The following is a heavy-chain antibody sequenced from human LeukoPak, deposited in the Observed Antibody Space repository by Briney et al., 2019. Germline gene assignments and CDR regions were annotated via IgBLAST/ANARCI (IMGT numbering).Heavy chain of an antibody. CDR3: AGRFRD. Sequence: PGGSLRLSCVGSRLTFSGFEMNWVRQAPGKGLEWVSYIKDDGSLKTYADSVKGRFTISRDNAKNSLYLQMNSLRVEDTAIYYCAGRFRDWGQGTLVTVSS. V-gene: IGHV3-48*03. D-gene: IGHD5-24*01. CDR2: IKDDGSLK. J-gene: IGHJ4*02. CDR1: RLTFSGFE.